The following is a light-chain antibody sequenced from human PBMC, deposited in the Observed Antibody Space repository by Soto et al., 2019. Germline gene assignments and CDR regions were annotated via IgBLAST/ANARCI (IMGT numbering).Light chain of an antibody. Sequence: DIQMTQSPSTLSASVGDRVTITCRASQSISSWLAWYQQKPGKAPKLLIYDASSLESGVPSRFIGSGSGTEFSLTISSLQPDDFATYYCQQYNSYSQTFGQGTKV. J-gene: IGKJ1*01. V-gene: IGKV1-5*01. CDR3: QQYNSYSQT. CDR1: QSISSW. CDR2: DAS.